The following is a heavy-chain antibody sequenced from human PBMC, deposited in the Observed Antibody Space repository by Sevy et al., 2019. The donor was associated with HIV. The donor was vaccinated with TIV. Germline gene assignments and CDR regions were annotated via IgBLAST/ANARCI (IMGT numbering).Heavy chain of an antibody. CDR2: ISGPGLST. Sequence: GGSLRLSCTASGFTFNTHAMTWVRHAPGKGLEWVSVISGPGLSTYYADSVKGRFTISRDNSKNTLYLQMNSLRVDDTATYYCAKALNPALESMIEVILRTLKGFDVWGQGTMVTVSS. CDR1: GFTFNTHA. V-gene: IGHV3-23*01. CDR3: AKALNPALESMIEVILRTLKGFDV. D-gene: IGHD3-22*01. J-gene: IGHJ3*01.